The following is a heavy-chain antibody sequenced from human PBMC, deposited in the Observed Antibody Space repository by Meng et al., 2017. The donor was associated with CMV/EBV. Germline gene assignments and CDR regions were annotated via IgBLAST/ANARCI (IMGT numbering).Heavy chain of an antibody. D-gene: IGHD3/OR15-3a*01. J-gene: IGHJ4*02. Sequence: QVQVWASGGGFVCPGGSLRLSCAASGFSFSDYYMSWIRQAPGKGLEWVSYISSSSSYTNYADSVKGRFTISRDNAKNSLYLQMNSLRAEDTAVYYCARDRTGYPFDYWGQGTLVTVSS. V-gene: IGHV3-11*05. CDR1: GFSFSDYY. CDR2: ISSSSSYT. CDR3: ARDRTGYPFDY.